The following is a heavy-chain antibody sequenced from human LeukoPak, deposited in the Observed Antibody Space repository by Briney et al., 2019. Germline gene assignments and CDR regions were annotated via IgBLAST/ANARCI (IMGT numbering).Heavy chain of an antibody. D-gene: IGHD2-21*01. CDR2: IRSKANSYAT. J-gene: IGHJ4*02. V-gene: IGHV3-73*01. Sequence: GGSLKLSCAASRFTFSDSGMHWVRQASGKGLEWVGRIRSKANSYATAYAASVKGRFTISRDDSKNTAYLQMNSLKTEDTAVYYCTRYGDYPFDYWGQGTLVTVSS. CDR3: TRYGDYPFDY. CDR1: RFTFSDSG.